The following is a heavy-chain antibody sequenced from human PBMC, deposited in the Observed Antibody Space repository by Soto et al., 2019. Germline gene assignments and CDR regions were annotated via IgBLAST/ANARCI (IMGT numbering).Heavy chain of an antibody. D-gene: IGHD3-9*01. Sequence: QVHLVQSGVEVKKPGASVKVSCKASGFTFSSHGFSWVRQAPGQGLEWMGWISSYNGERNFAQKFQDRVSMTTDTSTSIAPMELTGLRSEAISMYYCPRSRKYVVMSGYVSFYYGLDVWGQGTMATVSS. V-gene: IGHV1-18*03. J-gene: IGHJ6*02. CDR1: GFTFSSHG. CDR2: ISSYNGER. CDR3: PRSRKYVVMSGYVSFYYGLDV.